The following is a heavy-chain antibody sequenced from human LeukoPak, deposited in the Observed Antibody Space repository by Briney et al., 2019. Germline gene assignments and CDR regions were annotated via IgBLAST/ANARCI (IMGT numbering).Heavy chain of an antibody. V-gene: IGHV3-7*01. CDR3: ARDRYFQY. CDR1: GFTFSSYW. J-gene: IGHJ1*01. CDR2: IKQDGSEK. D-gene: IGHD1-14*01. Sequence: GGSLRLSCAASGFTFSSYWMSWVRQAPGKGLEGVANIKQDGSEKHYVDSVKGRFTTSRDNAKNSLHLQMNSLRAEDTAVYYCARDRYFQYWGQGTVVTVSS.